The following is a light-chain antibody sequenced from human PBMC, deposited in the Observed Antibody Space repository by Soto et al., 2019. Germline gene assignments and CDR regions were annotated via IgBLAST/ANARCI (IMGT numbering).Light chain of an antibody. CDR2: LGS. CDR1: QSLLHSNGYNY. CDR3: LQALQTPPYT. V-gene: IGKV2-28*01. J-gene: IGKJ2*01. Sequence: DIVMTQSPLSLPVTPGEPASISCRSSQSLLHSNGYNYLDWYLQKPGQSPQLLIFLGSNRASGVPDRFSGSRSGTDVTLNISRVEAEDVGVSYCLQALQTPPYTFGQGTKLEIK.